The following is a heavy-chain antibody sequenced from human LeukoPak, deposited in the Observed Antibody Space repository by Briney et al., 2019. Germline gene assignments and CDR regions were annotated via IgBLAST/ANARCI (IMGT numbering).Heavy chain of an antibody. Sequence: GASVKVSCKASGYAFIVYYMHWVRQAPGQGLEWMGWINPSNGGTNYAQNFQGRVTMTRDTSISTAYMELSSLTSDDTAVYYCARGPTYYDSSGYRLEYWGQGTLVTVSS. CDR3: ARGPTYYDSSGYRLEY. CDR1: GYAFIVYY. D-gene: IGHD3-22*01. CDR2: INPSNGGT. J-gene: IGHJ4*02. V-gene: IGHV1-2*02.